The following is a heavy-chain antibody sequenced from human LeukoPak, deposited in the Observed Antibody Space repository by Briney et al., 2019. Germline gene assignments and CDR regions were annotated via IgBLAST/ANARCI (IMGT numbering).Heavy chain of an antibody. D-gene: IGHD3-10*01. Sequence: GASVTVSCKSSVYTFTTYGISWVRQAPGQGPEWMGWIDAYNGNTKYAQKLQGRVSMTTDTSTSTAYMELRSLRSDDTAVYYCARDYGSGSYRFDYWGQGTLVTVSS. CDR2: IDAYNGNT. CDR1: VYTFTTYG. V-gene: IGHV1-18*01. J-gene: IGHJ4*02. CDR3: ARDYGSGSYRFDY.